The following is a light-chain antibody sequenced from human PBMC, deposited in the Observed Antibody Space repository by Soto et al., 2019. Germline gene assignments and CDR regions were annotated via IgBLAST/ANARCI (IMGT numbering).Light chain of an antibody. CDR2: EVS. CDR3: TSYTSTITYV. Sequence: QSALTQPASVSGSPGQSITISCTGTSSDVGGYNYVSWYQQHPGKAPKLMIYEVSNRPSGVSNRFSGSKSGNTASLTISGLQPEDEADYYCTSYTSTITYVFGTGTKLTV. J-gene: IGLJ1*01. V-gene: IGLV2-14*01. CDR1: SSDVGGYNY.